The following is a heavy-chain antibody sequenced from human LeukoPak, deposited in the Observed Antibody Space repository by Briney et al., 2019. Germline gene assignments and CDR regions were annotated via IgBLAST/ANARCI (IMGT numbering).Heavy chain of an antibody. CDR1: GGSISSYY. CDR3: ARDYYDSSGYYYYYMDV. CDR2: IYYSGST. D-gene: IGHD3-22*01. V-gene: IGHV4-59*01. Sequence: PSETLSLTCTVSGGSISSYYWSWIRQPPGKGLEWIGYIYYSGSTNYNPSLKSRVTISVDTSKNQFSLKLSSVTAADTAVYYCARDYYDSSGYYYYYMDVWGKGTTVTASS. J-gene: IGHJ6*03.